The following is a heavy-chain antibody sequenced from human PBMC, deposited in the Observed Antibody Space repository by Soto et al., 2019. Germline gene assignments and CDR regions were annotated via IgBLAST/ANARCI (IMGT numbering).Heavy chain of an antibody. V-gene: IGHV3-30*03. CDR1: GFTFSSYG. Sequence: QVQLVESGGGVVQPGRSLSLSCAASGFTFSSYGMYWVRQAPGKGLECVAVISYDGSNKYYADSVKGRFTISRDNSKNTLYLQMNSLRAEDTAVYYCLNGGQAGAGGYWGQGTLVTVSS. CDR2: ISYDGSNK. CDR3: LNGGQAGAGGY. J-gene: IGHJ4*02. D-gene: IGHD6-19*01.